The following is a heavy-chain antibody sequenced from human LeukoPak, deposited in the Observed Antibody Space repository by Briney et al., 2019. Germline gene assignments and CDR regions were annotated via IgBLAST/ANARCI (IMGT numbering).Heavy chain of an antibody. CDR3: ARGTRHGYGGNGLDY. CDR1: GGSFSGYY. CDR2: INHSGST. V-gene: IGHV4-34*01. Sequence: SETLSLTCAVYGGSFSGYYWSWIRQPPGKGLEWIGEINHSGSTNYNPSLKSRVTISVDTSKNQFSLKLSSVTAADTAVYYCARGTRHGYGGNGLDYWGQGTLVTVSS. J-gene: IGHJ4*02. D-gene: IGHD4-23*01.